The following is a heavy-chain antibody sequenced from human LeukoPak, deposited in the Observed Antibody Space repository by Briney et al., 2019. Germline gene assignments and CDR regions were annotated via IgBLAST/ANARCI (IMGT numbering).Heavy chain of an antibody. CDR2: IHHSGST. CDR3: ARRLLYYYHTSAYGREYFDY. CDR1: GASISSSPYY. D-gene: IGHD3-22*01. Sequence: KPSETLSLTCSVSGASISSSPYYWGGIRQPPGKGLEWIGEIHHSGSTYYNPSLKSRVTISVDTSMNQFSLNLSSVTAADTAVYYCARRLLYYYHTSAYGREYFDYWGQGILVTVSS. V-gene: IGHV4-39*01. J-gene: IGHJ4*02.